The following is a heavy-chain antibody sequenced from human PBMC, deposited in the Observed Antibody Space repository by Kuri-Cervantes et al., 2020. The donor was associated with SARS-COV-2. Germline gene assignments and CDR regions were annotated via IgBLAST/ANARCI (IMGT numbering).Heavy chain of an antibody. CDR3: ARAHNGRAVADFDY. V-gene: IGHV3-30-3*01. CDR2: ISYDGSNK. Sequence: GESLKISCAASGFTFSSYAMHWVRQAPGKGLEWVAVISYDGSNKYYADSVKGRFTISRDNSKNTLDLQMNSLRAEDTAVYYCARAHNGRAVADFDYWGQGTLVTVSS. J-gene: IGHJ4*02. CDR1: GFTFSSYA. D-gene: IGHD6-19*01.